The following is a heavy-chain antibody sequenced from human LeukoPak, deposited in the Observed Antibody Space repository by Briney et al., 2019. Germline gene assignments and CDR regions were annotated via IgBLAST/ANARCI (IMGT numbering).Heavy chain of an antibody. D-gene: IGHD1-20*01. CDR3: ARDNLADYFDY. V-gene: IGHV4-59*01. CDR1: GGSISTYY. CDR2: IYYSGSS. Sequence: SETLSLTCTVSGGSISTYYWSWIRQPPGKGLEWIGYIYYSGSSNYNPSLQSRVTLSIDTSKTQFSLKLRSVTAADTAVYYCARDNLADYFDYWGQGTLVTVSS. J-gene: IGHJ4*02.